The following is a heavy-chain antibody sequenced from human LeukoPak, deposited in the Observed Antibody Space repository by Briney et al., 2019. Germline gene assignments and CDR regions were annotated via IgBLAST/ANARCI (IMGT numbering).Heavy chain of an antibody. CDR1: GFTFSSYA. CDR3: ARDFRDDFWSGSSLPYYYYGMDV. D-gene: IGHD3-3*01. V-gene: IGHV3-64*01. J-gene: IGHJ6*02. Sequence: GGSLRLSCAASGFTFSSYAMHWVRQAPGKGLEYVSAISSNGGSTYYANSVKGRFNISRDNSKNTLYLQMGSLRAEDMAVYYCARDFRDDFWSGSSLPYYYYGMDVWGQGTTVTVSS. CDR2: ISSNGGST.